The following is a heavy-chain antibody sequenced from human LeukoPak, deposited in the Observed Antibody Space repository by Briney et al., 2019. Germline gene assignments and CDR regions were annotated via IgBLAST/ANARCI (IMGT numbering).Heavy chain of an antibody. Sequence: PGGSLRLSCAASGFTFSDYYMRWIRQAPGKGLEWVSYISSSSSYTNYEDSVKGRFTISRDNAKNSLYLQMNSLGAEDTAVYYCARVDTALSGYDYWGQGTLVTVSS. CDR3: ARVDTALSGYDY. CDR1: GFTFSDYY. J-gene: IGHJ4*02. D-gene: IGHD5-18*01. CDR2: ISSSSSYT. V-gene: IGHV3-11*05.